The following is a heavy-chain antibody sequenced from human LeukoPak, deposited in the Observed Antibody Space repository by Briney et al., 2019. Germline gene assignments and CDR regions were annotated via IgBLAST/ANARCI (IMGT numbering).Heavy chain of an antibody. CDR1: GFALSTYW. CDR2: ISGDGSRT. V-gene: IGHV3-74*01. CDR3: GRNRGYDALDY. J-gene: IGHJ4*02. D-gene: IGHD5-12*01. Sequence: GGSLRLSCVASGFALSTYWMVWVRHAPGKGPVWISHISGDGSRTSYADSVKGRFTIFRDNAKNTLYLQMNSLRAEDTAVYYCGRNRGYDALDYWGQGTLVTVSS.